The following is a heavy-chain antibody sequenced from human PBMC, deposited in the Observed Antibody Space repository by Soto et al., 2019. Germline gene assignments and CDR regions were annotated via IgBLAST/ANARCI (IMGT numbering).Heavy chain of an antibody. CDR2: IYYSGST. J-gene: IGHJ3*02. CDR3: ASTRDYYDSSGYYYPLGLTFDI. V-gene: IGHV4-31*03. Sequence: PSETLSLTCTVSGGSISSGGYYWSWIRQHPGKGLEWIGYIYYSGSTYYNPSLKSRVTISVDTSKNQFSLKLSSVTAADTAVYYCASTRDYYDSSGYYYPLGLTFDIWGQGTMVTVSS. D-gene: IGHD3-22*01. CDR1: GGSISSGGYY.